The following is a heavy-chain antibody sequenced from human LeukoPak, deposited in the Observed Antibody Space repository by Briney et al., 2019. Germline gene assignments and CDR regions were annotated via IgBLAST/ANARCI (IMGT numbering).Heavy chain of an antibody. J-gene: IGHJ4*02. CDR3: VRVACSSMTSCATVDY. D-gene: IGHD2-2*01. CDR2: INSDGSST. CDR1: GFTFSSYW. V-gene: IGHV3-74*01. Sequence: GGSLRLSCAASGFTFSSYWMHWVRQAPGKGLVWVSRINSDGSSTSYADSVKGRFIISRDNAKNTLSLQMNSLRAEDAAVFYCVRVACSSMTSCATVDYWGQGTLVTVSS.